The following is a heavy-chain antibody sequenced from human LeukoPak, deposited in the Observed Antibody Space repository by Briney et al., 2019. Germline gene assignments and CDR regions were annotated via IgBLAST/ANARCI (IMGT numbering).Heavy chain of an antibody. Sequence: SETLSLTCTVSGGSISSSSYYWGWIRQPPGKGLEWIGSIYHSGSTYYNPSLKSRVTISVDTSKNQFSLKLSSVTAADTAVYYCARLRLTYYYDSSGYYPSNAFDIWGQGTMVTVSS. CDR2: IYHSGST. V-gene: IGHV4-39*07. CDR1: GGSISSSSYY. J-gene: IGHJ3*02. D-gene: IGHD3-22*01. CDR3: ARLRLTYYYDSSGYYPSNAFDI.